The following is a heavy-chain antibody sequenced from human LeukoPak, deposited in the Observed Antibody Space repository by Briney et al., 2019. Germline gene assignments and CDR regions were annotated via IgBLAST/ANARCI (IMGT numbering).Heavy chain of an antibody. CDR3: ARWLVGTVAGKNYFDY. CDR1: GFTFSSYW. J-gene: IGHJ4*02. Sequence: PGGSLRLSCAASGFTFSSYWMSWVRQAPGKGLEWVSDINWNGGSTGYADSVKGRFTISRDNAKNSLYLQMNSLRAEDTALYYCARWLVGTVAGKNYFDYWGQGTLVTVSS. CDR2: INWNGGST. D-gene: IGHD6-19*01. V-gene: IGHV3-20*04.